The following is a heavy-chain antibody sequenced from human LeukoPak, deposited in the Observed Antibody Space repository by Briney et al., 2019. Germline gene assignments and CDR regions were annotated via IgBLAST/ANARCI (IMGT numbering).Heavy chain of an antibody. CDR2: IYYSVST. D-gene: IGHD2-15*01. V-gene: IGHV4-59*12. CDR1: GGSISSYY. Sequence: SETLSLTCTVSGGSISSYYWSWIRQPPGKGLEWIGYIYYSVSTNYNPSLKSRVTISVDTSKNQFSLKLSSVTAADTAVYYCARIRGDIVVVVAATYAFDIWGQGTMVTVSS. CDR3: ARIRGDIVVVVAATYAFDI. J-gene: IGHJ3*02.